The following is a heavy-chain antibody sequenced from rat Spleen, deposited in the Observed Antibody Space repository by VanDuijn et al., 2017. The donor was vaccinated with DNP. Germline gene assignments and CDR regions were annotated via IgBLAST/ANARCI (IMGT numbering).Heavy chain of an antibody. CDR3: ARWNSGHFDY. CDR1: GFTFSDYN. D-gene: IGHD4-3*01. J-gene: IGHJ2*01. V-gene: IGHV5-7*01. Sequence: EVQLVESGGGLVQPGGSLKLSCAASGFTFSDYNMAWVRQAPKKGLEWVATISYEGNSTYYRDSVKGRFTTSRDNAKNTLYLQMNSLRSEDMATYYCARWNSGHFDYWGQGVMVSVSS. CDR2: ISYEGNST.